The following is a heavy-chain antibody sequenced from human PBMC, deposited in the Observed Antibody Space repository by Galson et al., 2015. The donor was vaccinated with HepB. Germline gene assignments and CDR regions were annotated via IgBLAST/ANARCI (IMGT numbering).Heavy chain of an antibody. CDR3: ARLVWLGRYMDF. CDR1: GFTVSSSY. J-gene: IGHJ6*03. D-gene: IGHD3-10*01. Sequence: SLRLSCAASGFTVSSSYVIWVRQAPGKGLEWVSLILAGGSTYYADSVNGRFTISRDNAKNTLSLQMNSLRAEDTAVYYCARLVWLGRYMDFWAKGTTVTASS. CDR2: ILAGGST. V-gene: IGHV3-53*01.